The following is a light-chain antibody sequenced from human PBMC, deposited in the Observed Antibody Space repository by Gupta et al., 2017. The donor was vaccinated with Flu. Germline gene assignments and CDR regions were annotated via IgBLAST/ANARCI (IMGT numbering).Light chain of an antibody. Sequence: GDRVTITCRASQNIYTYLSWYQQRPGKAPTLLIYATSTLQGGVPSRFSGSGSGTDFALSITSLESEDSATYFCLQSYDTRWTFGQGTRVEIK. V-gene: IGKV1-39*01. J-gene: IGKJ1*01. CDR3: LQSYDTRWT. CDR1: QNIYTY. CDR2: ATS.